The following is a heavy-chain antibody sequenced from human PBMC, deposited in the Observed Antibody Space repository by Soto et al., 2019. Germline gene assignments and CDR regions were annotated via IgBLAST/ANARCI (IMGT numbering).Heavy chain of an antibody. V-gene: IGHV3-23*01. CDR3: AKGRGGTFSHSEN. D-gene: IGHD2-15*01. J-gene: IGHJ4*02. CDR1: GFTFSTYA. CDR2: ISGSGGTT. Sequence: EVQLLESGGGLVQPGGSLRLSCAASGFTFSTYAMNWVRQAPGKGLEWVSTISGSGGTTYYADSVKGRFTISRDNSKNTLYLQMNSLRAEDTAVYYCAKGRGGTFSHSENWGQGILVTVSS.